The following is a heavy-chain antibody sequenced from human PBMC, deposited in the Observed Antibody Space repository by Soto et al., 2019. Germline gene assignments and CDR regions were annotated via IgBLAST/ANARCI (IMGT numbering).Heavy chain of an antibody. Sequence: SETLSLTCTVSGGSISSYYWSWIRQPPGKGLEWIGYIYYSGSTNYNPSLKSRVTISVDTSKNQFSLKLSSVTAADTAVYYCARVGGYGDSIDYWGQGTLVTVSS. J-gene: IGHJ4*02. CDR3: ARVGGYGDSIDY. V-gene: IGHV4-59*08. CDR2: IYYSGST. CDR1: GGSISSYY. D-gene: IGHD4-17*01.